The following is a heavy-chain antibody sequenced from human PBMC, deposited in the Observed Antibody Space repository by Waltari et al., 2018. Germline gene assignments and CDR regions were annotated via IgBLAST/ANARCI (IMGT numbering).Heavy chain of an antibody. CDR2: SRDKANSYTT. Sequence: EVQLVESGGGLVQPGGSLRLSCAASGFTFSDHYMDWVRQAPGKGREWVGRSRDKANSYTTEYAASVKGRFTISRDDSKNSLYLHMNSLKSEDTAVYYCIRDQRTVSGRGPYYFGYWGQGTLVTVSS. CDR3: IRDQRTVSGRGPYYFGY. J-gene: IGHJ4*02. V-gene: IGHV3-72*01. D-gene: IGHD5-12*01. CDR1: GFTFSDHY.